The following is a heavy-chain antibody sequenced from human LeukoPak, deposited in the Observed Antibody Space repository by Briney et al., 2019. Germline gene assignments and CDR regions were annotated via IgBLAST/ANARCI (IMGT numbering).Heavy chain of an antibody. CDR1: GGSISSYY. CDR2: IYYSGST. CDR3: ASRYYYDSSGTPYDAFDI. V-gene: IGHV4-59*08. J-gene: IGHJ3*02. D-gene: IGHD3-22*01. Sequence: SETLSLTCTVSGGSISSYYWSWIRQPPGKGLEWIGYIYYSGSTNYNPSLKSRVTMSVDTSKNQFSLKLSSVTAADTAVYYCASRYYYDSSGTPYDAFDICGQGTIVTVSS.